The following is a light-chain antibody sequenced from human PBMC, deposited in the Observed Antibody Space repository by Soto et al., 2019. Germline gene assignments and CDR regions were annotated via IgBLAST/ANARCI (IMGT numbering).Light chain of an antibody. CDR1: QSVLYSSNNKNY. J-gene: IGKJ2*01. CDR2: WAS. CDR3: QQYYSTPYT. V-gene: IGKV4-1*01. Sequence: DIVMTQSPGSLAVSLGERATINCKSSQSVLYSSNNKNYLAWYQQKPGQPPKLLIYWASMRESGVPDRFSGSGSGTDFTLTISSLQAEDVAVYYCQQYYSTPYTFGHGTKVDIK.